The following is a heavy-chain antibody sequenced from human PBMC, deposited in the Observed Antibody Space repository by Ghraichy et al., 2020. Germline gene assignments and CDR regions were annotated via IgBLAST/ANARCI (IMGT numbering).Heavy chain of an antibody. V-gene: IGHV4-39*01. Sequence: SETLSLTCTVSGASLSTTGVYWGWVRQPPGKGLEWIGSMRYSGTTHYNPSFKSRVTISVDTSKNQFSLNLDSVTAADMAIYHCARQRGGIVIPVTYFDSWGRGTLVTVSS. J-gene: IGHJ4*02. CDR3: ARQRGGIVIPVTYFDS. CDR2: MRYSGTT. D-gene: IGHD2-2*01. CDR1: GASLSTTGVY.